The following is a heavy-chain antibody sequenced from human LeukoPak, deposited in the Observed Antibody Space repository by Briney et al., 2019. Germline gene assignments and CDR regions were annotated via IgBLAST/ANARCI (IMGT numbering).Heavy chain of an antibody. V-gene: IGHV4-4*07. J-gene: IGHJ5*02. CDR3: ARVPGVGATNWFDP. Sequence: SETLSLTCTVSGGSISSYYWSWIRQPAGKGLEWIGRIYTSGSTNYNTSLKRGGTISVDTTKNKFSLKLSSVTAADTAVYYCARVPGVGATNWFDPWGQGTLVTVSS. D-gene: IGHD1-26*01. CDR1: GGSISSYY. CDR2: IYTSGST.